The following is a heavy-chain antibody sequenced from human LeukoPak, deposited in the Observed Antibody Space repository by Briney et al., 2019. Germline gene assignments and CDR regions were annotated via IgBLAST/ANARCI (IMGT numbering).Heavy chain of an antibody. CDR1: GYTFTSYY. J-gene: IGHJ4*02. D-gene: IGHD2-2*01. Sequence: ASVKVSCKASGYTFTSYYMHWVRQAPGQGLEWMGIINPSGGSTSYAQKFQGRVTKTRDTSTSTVYMELSSLRSEDTAVYYCARDALPYCSSTSCYGDFDYWGQGTLVTVSS. V-gene: IGHV1-46*01. CDR2: INPSGGST. CDR3: ARDALPYCSSTSCYGDFDY.